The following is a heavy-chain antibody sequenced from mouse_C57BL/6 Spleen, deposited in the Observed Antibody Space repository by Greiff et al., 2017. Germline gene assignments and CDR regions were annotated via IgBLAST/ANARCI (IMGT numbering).Heavy chain of an antibody. CDR3: ARGSSGYGAY. CDR1: GYTFTSYW. J-gene: IGHJ3*01. D-gene: IGHD3-2*02. Sequence: QVQLQQPGAELVRPGTSVKLSCKASGYTFTSYWMHWVKQRPGQGLEWIGVIDPSDSYTNYNQKFKGKATLTVDTSSSTAYMQLSSLTSEDSAVYYCARGSSGYGAYWGQGTLVTVSA. CDR2: IDPSDSYT. V-gene: IGHV1-59*01.